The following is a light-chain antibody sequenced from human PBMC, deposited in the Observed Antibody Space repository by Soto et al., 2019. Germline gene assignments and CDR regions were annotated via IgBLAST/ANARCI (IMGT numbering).Light chain of an antibody. CDR3: MQAAQWPRT. CDR1: RSLVSSDGNTY. Sequence: DVVMTQSPLSLPVTLGQPASISCRSSRSLVSSDGNTYLNWFHQRPGQSPRRLIYKVSNRDSGVPDRFSGSGSGTEFTLTISRVEAEDAGVYYCMQAAQWPRTFGPGTKVDIK. CDR2: KVS. J-gene: IGKJ3*01. V-gene: IGKV2-30*01.